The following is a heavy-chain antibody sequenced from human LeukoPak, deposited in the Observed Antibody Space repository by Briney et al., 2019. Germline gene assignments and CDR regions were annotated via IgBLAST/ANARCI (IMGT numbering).Heavy chain of an antibody. J-gene: IGHJ5*02. V-gene: IGHV4-61*09. CDR1: GDSISSNTFY. CDR3: ARPRGPTNWFDP. CDR2: IYTSGST. Sequence: PSETLSLTCTVSGDSISSNTFYWTWIRQPAGKGLEWIGHIYTSGSTNYNPSLKSRVTISVDTSKNQFSLKLRSVTAADTAVYYCARPRGPTNWFDPWGQGTLVTVSS. D-gene: IGHD3-10*01.